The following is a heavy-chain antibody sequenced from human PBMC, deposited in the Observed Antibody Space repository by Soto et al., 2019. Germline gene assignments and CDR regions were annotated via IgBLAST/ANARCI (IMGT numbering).Heavy chain of an antibody. CDR2: IYSGGST. CDR3: ARCGTAMGLYYFDY. Sequence: GGSLRLSCAASGFTVSSNYMSWVRQAPGKGLECVSVIYSGGSTYYADSVKGRFTISRYNSKNTLYLQMNSLRAEDTAVYYCARCGTAMGLYYFDYWGQGTLVTVSS. CDR1: GFTVSSNY. V-gene: IGHV3-53*04. J-gene: IGHJ4*02. D-gene: IGHD5-18*01.